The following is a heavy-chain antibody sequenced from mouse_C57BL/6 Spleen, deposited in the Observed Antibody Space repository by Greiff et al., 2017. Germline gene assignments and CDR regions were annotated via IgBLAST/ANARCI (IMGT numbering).Heavy chain of an antibody. D-gene: IGHD3-2*02. CDR2: ILPGSGST. J-gene: IGHJ3*01. V-gene: IGHV1-9*01. CDR1: GYTFTGYW. CDR3: ARGPTAQGFAY. Sequence: QVQLQQSGAELMKPGASVKLSCKATGYTFTGYWIEWVKQRPGHGLEWIGEILPGSGSTDYNAKFKGKATFTADTSSNTAYMQLSSLTTEDSAIYYCARGPTAQGFAYWGQGTLVTVSA.